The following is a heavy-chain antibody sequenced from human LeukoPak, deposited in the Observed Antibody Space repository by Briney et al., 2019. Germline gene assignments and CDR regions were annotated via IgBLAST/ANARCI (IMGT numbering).Heavy chain of an antibody. D-gene: IGHD1-7*01. CDR2: ISSSGDTI. Sequence: GGSLRLSCAASGFSFSDFYMNWIRQAPGKGLEWVSYISSSGDTIYYADSVKGRFTISRDNAKNSLYLQMNSLRAEDTAVYYCASDHWNYGGGFDIWGQGTMVTVSS. CDR3: ASDHWNYGGGFDI. J-gene: IGHJ3*02. V-gene: IGHV3-11*04. CDR1: GFSFSDFY.